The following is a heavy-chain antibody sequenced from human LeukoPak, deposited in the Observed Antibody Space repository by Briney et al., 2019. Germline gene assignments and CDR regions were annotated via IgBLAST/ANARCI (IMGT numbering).Heavy chain of an antibody. CDR1: GFTFSTFA. CDR3: AKEPRITMIVVAYFDY. J-gene: IGHJ4*02. V-gene: IGHV3-21*04. D-gene: IGHD3-22*01. CDR2: ISGGSSFT. Sequence: GGSLRLSCAASGFTFSTFAMIWVRQPPGKGLEWVSYISGGSSFTYYVDSVKGRFTISRDNAKNSLYLQMNSLRAEDTAVYYRAKEPRITMIVVAYFDYWGQGTLVTVSS.